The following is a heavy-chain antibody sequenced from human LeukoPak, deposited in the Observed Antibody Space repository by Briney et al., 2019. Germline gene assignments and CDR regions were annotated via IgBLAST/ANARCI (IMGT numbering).Heavy chain of an antibody. CDR2: IRGSGGST. CDR1: RFTLSRYA. D-gene: IGHD3-22*01. J-gene: IGHJ4*02. V-gene: IGHV3-23*01. Sequence: GGSLRLSCAASRFTLSRYAVSWVCQAQGKGLEWVSAIRGSGGSTHYADSVKGRFTISRHNSKNTLYLQMNSLRAEDTAVYYCAKDRPYHSSGYQPFDYWGQGTQVTVSS. CDR3: AKDRPYHSSGYQPFDY.